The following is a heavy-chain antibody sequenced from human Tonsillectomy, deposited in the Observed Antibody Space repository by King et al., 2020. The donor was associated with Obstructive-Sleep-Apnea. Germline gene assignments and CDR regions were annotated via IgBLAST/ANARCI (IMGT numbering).Heavy chain of an antibody. D-gene: IGHD1-7*01. CDR2: IYYSGST. CDR1: GGSISSGGYY. J-gene: IGHJ4*02. V-gene: IGHV4-31*03. Sequence: QLQESGPGLVKPSQTLSLTCTVSGGSISSGGYYWRWIRQHPGKGLEWIGYIYYSGSTYYNPSLKSRVTISVDTSKNQFSLKLSSVTAADTAVYYCARGYNWNYAEDYWGQGTLVTVSS. CDR3: ARGYNWNYAEDY.